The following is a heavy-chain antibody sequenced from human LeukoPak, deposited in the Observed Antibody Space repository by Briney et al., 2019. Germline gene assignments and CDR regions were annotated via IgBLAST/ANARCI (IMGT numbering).Heavy chain of an antibody. CDR2: ISTSSSTI. CDR3: ATWDRFDP. J-gene: IGHJ5*02. Sequence: GGSLRLSCAASGFTFSNYAMSWVRQAPGKGLEWVSYISTSSSTIYYADFVQGRFTISRDNAKNSLYLQMNSLRAEDTAVYYCATWDRFDPWGQGTLVTV. V-gene: IGHV3-48*01. D-gene: IGHD1-26*01. CDR1: GFTFSNYA.